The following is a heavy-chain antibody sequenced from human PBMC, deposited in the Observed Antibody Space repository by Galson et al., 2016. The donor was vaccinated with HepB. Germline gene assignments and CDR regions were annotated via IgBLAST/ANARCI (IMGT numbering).Heavy chain of an antibody. CDR1: GGSITSYY. CDR2: VSNSGST. Sequence: LSLTCTVSGGSITSYYWSWIRQPPGKGLEWIGYVSNSGSTNYMPSLKSRVTISVDTSRSQISLKLISVTAADTAVYYCARHGRSGSPYASRSVFISGFDYWGQGSLVTVSS. V-gene: IGHV4-59*08. J-gene: IGHJ4*02. D-gene: IGHD1-26*01. CDR3: ARHGRSGSPYASRSVFISGFDY.